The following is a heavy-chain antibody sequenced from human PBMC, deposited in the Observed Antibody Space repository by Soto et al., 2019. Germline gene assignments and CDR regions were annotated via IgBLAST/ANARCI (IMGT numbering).Heavy chain of an antibody. CDR3: ARERYSYGPYYFDY. CDR2: ITSSGSTT. Sequence: GGSLRLSCAASGFTFSDYYMSWIRQAPGKGLEWVSSITSSGSTTYYTDSVKGRFTISRDNAKNSLYLQMNSLRAEATAVYYCARERYSYGPYYFDYWGQGPLVTVSS. J-gene: IGHJ4*02. D-gene: IGHD5-18*01. V-gene: IGHV3-11*01. CDR1: GFTFSDYY.